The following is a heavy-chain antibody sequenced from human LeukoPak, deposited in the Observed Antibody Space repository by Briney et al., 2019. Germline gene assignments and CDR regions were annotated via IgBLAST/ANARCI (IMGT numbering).Heavy chain of an antibody. V-gene: IGHV3-11*05. Sequence: PGGSLRLSCAPSGFTFSDYYMSWISQAPGEGLECVSYVSIRSSYTTCADSVKGRLTISRDNAKNSLHLQLNSRTARTRPGYYCARDVVGPIDYWGQGTLVTVSS. J-gene: IGHJ4*02. CDR3: ARDVVGPIDY. CDR2: VSIRSSYT. D-gene: IGHD2-15*01. CDR1: GFTFSDYY.